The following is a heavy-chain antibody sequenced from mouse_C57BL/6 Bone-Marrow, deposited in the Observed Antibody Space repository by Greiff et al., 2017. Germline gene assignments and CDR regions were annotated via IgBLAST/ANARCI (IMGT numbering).Heavy chain of an antibody. CDR3: ASPYYSNYEEFAY. D-gene: IGHD2-5*01. V-gene: IGHV2-2*01. J-gene: IGHJ3*01. Sequence: QVQLQQSGPGLVQPSQSLSITCTVSGFSLTSYGVHWVRQSPGKGLEWLGVLWSGGSTDYNAAFISRLSISKDNSKSQVFFKMDSLQADDTAIYYCASPYYSNYEEFAYWGQGTLVTVSA. CDR2: LWSGGST. CDR1: GFSLTSYG.